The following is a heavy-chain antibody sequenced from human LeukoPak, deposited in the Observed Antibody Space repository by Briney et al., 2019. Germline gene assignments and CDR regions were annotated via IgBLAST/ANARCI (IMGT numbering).Heavy chain of an antibody. D-gene: IGHD1-26*01. CDR1: GFIFINFV. CDR2: ISRSGAVT. V-gene: IGHV3-64D*09. J-gene: IGHJ4*02. Sequence: GGSLRLSCSASGFIFINFVVHWVRQAPGKGLEYVSFISRSGAVTSYADSVRGRFTISRDNSKDTVSLQMSSLRDEDTAMYYCVRDLSGSYSFDSWGQGTLVTVSS. CDR3: VRDLSGSYSFDS.